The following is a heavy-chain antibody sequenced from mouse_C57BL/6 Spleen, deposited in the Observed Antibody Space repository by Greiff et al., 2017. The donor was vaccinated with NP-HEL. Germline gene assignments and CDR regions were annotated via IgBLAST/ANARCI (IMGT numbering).Heavy chain of an antibody. J-gene: IGHJ3*01. D-gene: IGHD4-1*01. CDR1: GYSFTGYY. CDR3: ARNWDVGFAY. CDR2: INPRTGGT. V-gene: IGHV1-42*01. Sequence: EVQLQQSGPELVKPGASVKISCKASGYSFTGYYMNWVKQSPEKSLEWIGEINPRTGGTTYNQKFKAKATLTVDKSSSTAYMQLKSLTSEDSAVYYCARNWDVGFAYWGQGTLVTVSA.